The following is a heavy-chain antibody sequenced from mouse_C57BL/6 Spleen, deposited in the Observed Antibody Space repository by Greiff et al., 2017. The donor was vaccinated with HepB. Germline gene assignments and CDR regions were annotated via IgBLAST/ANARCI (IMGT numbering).Heavy chain of an antibody. V-gene: IGHV1-7*01. CDR3: ARNGNGNYAMDY. CDR2: INPSSGYT. D-gene: IGHD2-1*01. CDR1: GSPFPSYW. J-gene: IGHJ4*01. Sequence: VQLQQSGAELAKPGASGKLSCKASGSPFPSYWMPWVKQRPGQGLEWIGYINPSSGYTKYKQKFKDKATLTADKSSSTAYMQLSSLTYEDSAVYYCARNGNGNYAMDYWGQGTSVTVSS.